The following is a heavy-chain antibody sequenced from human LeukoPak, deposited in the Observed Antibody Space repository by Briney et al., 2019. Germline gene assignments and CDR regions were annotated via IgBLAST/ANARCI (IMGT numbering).Heavy chain of an antibody. CDR2: ISWNSGSI. Sequence: GGSLRLSCGASGFTFSDSWMSWVRQAPGKGLEWVSGISWNSGSIGYADSVKGRFTISRDNAKNSLYLQMNSLRAEDTALYYCAKELIAAAGALIYYFDYWGQGTLVTVSS. CDR1: GFTFSDSW. CDR3: AKELIAAAGALIYYFDY. V-gene: IGHV3-9*01. D-gene: IGHD6-13*01. J-gene: IGHJ4*02.